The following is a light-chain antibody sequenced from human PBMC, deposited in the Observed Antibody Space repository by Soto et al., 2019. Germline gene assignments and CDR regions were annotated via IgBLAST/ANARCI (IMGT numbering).Light chain of an antibody. CDR1: SSDVGGFNY. CDR2: DVS. Sequence: QSALTQPRSVSGSPGQSVTISCTGTSSDVGGFNYVSWYQQHPGKAPKLMIYDVSKRPSGVPDRFSGSKSGNTASLTISGLQADDEDNYYCCSYAGTYNIIFGGGTKVTVL. CDR3: CSYAGTYNII. V-gene: IGLV2-11*01. J-gene: IGLJ2*01.